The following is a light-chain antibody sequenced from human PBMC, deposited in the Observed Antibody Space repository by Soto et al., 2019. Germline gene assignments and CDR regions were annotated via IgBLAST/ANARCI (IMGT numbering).Light chain of an antibody. CDR1: QSIGSTY. Sequence: EIVLTQSPGTLSLSPGERATLSCRASQSIGSTYLAWYQLKPGQAPRLLIYGASSRATGIPDRFSGSGSGTDFTLTISRLEPEDFAVYYCHQYGSSPTFGPGPKVDIK. J-gene: IGKJ3*01. CDR2: GAS. V-gene: IGKV3-20*01. CDR3: HQYGSSPT.